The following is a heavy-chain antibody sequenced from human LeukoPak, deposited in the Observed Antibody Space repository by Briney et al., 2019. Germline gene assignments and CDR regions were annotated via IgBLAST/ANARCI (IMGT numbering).Heavy chain of an antibody. CDR1: GFTFSSYA. D-gene: IGHD3-22*01. V-gene: IGHV3-64D*06. CDR3: VKGYYDSSGYEHFDY. Sequence: GGSLRLPCSASGFTFSSYAMHWVRQAPGKGLEYVSAISSNGGSTYYADSVKGRFTISRDNSKNTLYLQMSSLRAEDTAVYYCVKGYYDSSGYEHFDYWGQGTLVTVSS. J-gene: IGHJ4*02. CDR2: ISSNGGST.